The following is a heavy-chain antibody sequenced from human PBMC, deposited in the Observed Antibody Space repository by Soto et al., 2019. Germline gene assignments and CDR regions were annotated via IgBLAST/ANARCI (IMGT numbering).Heavy chain of an antibody. CDR2: IKQDGSEK. J-gene: IGHJ6*02. D-gene: IGHD2-2*01. V-gene: IGHV3-7*01. CDR3: AREGRGYCSSTSCRFYYYYGMDV. Sequence: GGSLTLSCASLGFTFCSYWMSWACKAAGEGLEWVANIKQDGSEKYYVDSVKGRFTISRDNAKNSLYLQMNSLRAEDTAVYYCAREGRGYCSSTSCRFYYYYGMDVWGQGT. CDR1: GFTFCSYW.